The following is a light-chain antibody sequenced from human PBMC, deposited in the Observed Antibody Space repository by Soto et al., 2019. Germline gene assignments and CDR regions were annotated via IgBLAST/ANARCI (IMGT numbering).Light chain of an antibody. CDR3: MQRIECTLK. Sequence: IREPAFSLPVTPVERDAISCRSSQSFFNSDDGNTYLDWYLQKPGQSPQLLIYTLSYRASGAPDRFSGSGSGTDFTLKISRVEADDVGVYYCMQRIECTLKFGQGTRLEIK. J-gene: IGKJ5*01. V-gene: IGKV2-40*01. CDR1: QSFFNSDDGNTY. CDR2: TLS.